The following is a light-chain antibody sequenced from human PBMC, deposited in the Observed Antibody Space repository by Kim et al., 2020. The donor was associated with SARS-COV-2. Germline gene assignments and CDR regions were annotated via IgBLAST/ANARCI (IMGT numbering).Light chain of an antibody. Sequence: PGDRATLSCRASQSVGSVKLAWYQQKCGQAPSLLIYGTSIRATGFPDRFSGSGSGTDFTLTISRLEPEDFAVYYCQQFGGSPQITFGQGTRLEIK. V-gene: IGKV3-20*01. CDR1: QSVGSVK. CDR3: QQFGGSPQIT. CDR2: GTS. J-gene: IGKJ5*01.